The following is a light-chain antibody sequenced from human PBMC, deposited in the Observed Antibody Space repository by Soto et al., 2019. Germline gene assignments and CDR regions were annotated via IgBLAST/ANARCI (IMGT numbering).Light chain of an antibody. CDR2: GAS. CDR1: QSIRSN. Sequence: EIVMTQSPDTLSVSPGEGATLSCRVSQSIRSNLAWYQRRPGQAPRLLMYGASTRADGIPARFTGSGSGTEFTLTISSLQSEDFAVYYCQQYHIWPPWTSGQGTKVELK. V-gene: IGKV3-15*01. J-gene: IGKJ1*01. CDR3: QQYHIWPPWT.